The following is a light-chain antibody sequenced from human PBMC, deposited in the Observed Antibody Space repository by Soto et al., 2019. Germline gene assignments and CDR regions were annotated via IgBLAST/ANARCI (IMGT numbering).Light chain of an antibody. J-gene: IGLJ2*01. CDR3: GSYTTSGSVV. CDR2: DVN. V-gene: IGLV2-14*03. Sequence: QSVLTQPASVSGTPGHSIAIACIGTSSDVGAYNYVSWYQQHPGKAPKLVIYDVNNRPSGVSNRFSGSKSGNTASLTISGLQAEDEADYYCGSYTTSGSVVFGGGTKVTVL. CDR1: SSDVGAYNY.